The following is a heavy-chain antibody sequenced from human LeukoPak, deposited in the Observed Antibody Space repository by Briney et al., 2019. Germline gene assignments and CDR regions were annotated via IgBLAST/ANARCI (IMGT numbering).Heavy chain of an antibody. J-gene: IGHJ4*02. CDR2: ISGSGGST. Sequence: GGSLRLSCAASGFTFSSYAMSWVRQAPGKGLEWVSAISGSGGSTYYADPVKGRSTISSDNSKNTLYLQMNSLRAEETAVYYCAKDTYGTGKPDYWGQGTLATVSS. CDR1: GFTFSSYA. V-gene: IGHV3-23*01. CDR3: AKDTYGTGKPDY. D-gene: IGHD3-10*01.